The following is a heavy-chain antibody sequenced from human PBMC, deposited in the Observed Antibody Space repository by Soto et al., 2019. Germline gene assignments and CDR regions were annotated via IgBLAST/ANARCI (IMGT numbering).Heavy chain of an antibody. CDR1: GFTFSSYW. CDR2: IKQDGSEK. D-gene: IGHD3-3*01. J-gene: IGHJ5*02. Sequence: HPGGSLRLSCAASGFTFSSYWMSWVRQAPGKGLEWVANIKQDGSEKYYVDSVKGRFTISRDNAKNSLYLQMNSLRAEDTAVYYCARALPRYYDFWSARFCWFDPWGQGTLVTVSS. V-gene: IGHV3-7*04. CDR3: ARALPRYYDFWSARFCWFDP.